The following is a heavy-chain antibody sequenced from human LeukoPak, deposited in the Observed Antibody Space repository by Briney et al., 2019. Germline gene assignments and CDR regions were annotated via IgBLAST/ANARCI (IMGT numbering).Heavy chain of an antibody. D-gene: IGHD3-22*01. Sequence: SETLSLACTVSGGSISSYCWSWIRQPPGKGLEWIGYIYYSGSTNYNPSLKSRVTISVDTSKNQFSLKLSSVTAADTAVYYCARTYYYDSSGYYSDAFDIWGQGTMVTVSS. CDR2: IYYSGST. CDR1: GGSISSYC. J-gene: IGHJ3*02. CDR3: ARTYYYDSSGYYSDAFDI. V-gene: IGHV4-59*01.